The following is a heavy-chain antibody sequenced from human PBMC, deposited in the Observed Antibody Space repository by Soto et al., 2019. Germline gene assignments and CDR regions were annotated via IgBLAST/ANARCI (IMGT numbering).Heavy chain of an antibody. D-gene: IGHD1-26*01. CDR2: ISAYNGNT. CDR3: ARVLVGAPPPYGMDV. V-gene: IGHV1-18*01. J-gene: IGHJ6*02. Sequence: QVQLVQSGAEVKKPGASVKVSCKASGYTFTSYGISWVRQAPGQGLEWMGWISAYNGNTNYAQKLQGRVTRTTETSTSAAYMELGGLSSDDTAVYYCARVLVGAPPPYGMDVWGQGTTVTVSS. CDR1: GYTFTSYG.